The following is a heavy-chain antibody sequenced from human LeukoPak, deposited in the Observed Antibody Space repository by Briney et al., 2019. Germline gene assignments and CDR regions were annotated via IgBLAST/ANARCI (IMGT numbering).Heavy chain of an antibody. Sequence: GGSLRLSCAASGFTFSRYAMSWARQAPGKGLEWVSGISGSGDTTYYADPVKGRFTISRDNSKNTLYLQMNSLRAEGTAVYYCAKDFGDCSNGVCYGKPFDYWGQGTLVTASS. CDR1: GFTFSRYA. CDR3: AKDFGDCSNGVCYGKPFDY. D-gene: IGHD2-8*01. CDR2: ISGSGDTT. V-gene: IGHV3-23*01. J-gene: IGHJ4*02.